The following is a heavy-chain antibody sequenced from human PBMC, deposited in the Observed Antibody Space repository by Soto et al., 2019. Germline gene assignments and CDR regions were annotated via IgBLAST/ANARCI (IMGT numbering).Heavy chain of an antibody. CDR3: ARARAGYYFDY. CDR1: GFILSDYT. D-gene: IGHD6-13*01. Sequence: EVQLVESGGGLVQPGGSLRLSCAASGFILSDYTMNWVRQAPGKGLEWVSYISYGDATISYADSVKGRFTISRDSAKGSLCLQMNSPSAEDTAGYYCARARAGYYFDYWGQGTLITVSS. V-gene: IGHV3-48*01. J-gene: IGHJ4*02. CDR2: ISYGDATI.